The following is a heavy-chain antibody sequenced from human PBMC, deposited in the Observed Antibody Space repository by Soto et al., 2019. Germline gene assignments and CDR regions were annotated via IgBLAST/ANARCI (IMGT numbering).Heavy chain of an antibody. CDR3: ASWGLGMGSYWYFDL. V-gene: IGHV3-7*03. J-gene: IGHJ2*01. D-gene: IGHD7-27*01. Sequence: GGSLRLSCAASGFTFSSYWMSWVRQAPGKGLEWVANIKQDGSEKYYVDSVKGRFTISRDNAKNSLYLQMNSLRAEDTAVYYCASWGLGMGSYWYFDLWGRGTLVTVSS. CDR1: GFTFSSYW. CDR2: IKQDGSEK.